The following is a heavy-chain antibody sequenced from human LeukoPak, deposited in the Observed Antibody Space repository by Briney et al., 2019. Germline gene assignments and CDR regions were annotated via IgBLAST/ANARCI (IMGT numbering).Heavy chain of an antibody. Sequence: ASVKVSCKASGYTFTGYYMHWVRQAPGQGLEWMGWINPNSGGTNYAQKFQGRVTMTRDTPISTAYMELSRLRSDDTAVYYCARDLGRYDSSGYYLYYMDVWGKGTTVTVSS. V-gene: IGHV1-2*02. D-gene: IGHD3-22*01. CDR3: ARDLGRYDSSGYYLYYMDV. J-gene: IGHJ6*03. CDR1: GYTFTGYY. CDR2: INPNSGGT.